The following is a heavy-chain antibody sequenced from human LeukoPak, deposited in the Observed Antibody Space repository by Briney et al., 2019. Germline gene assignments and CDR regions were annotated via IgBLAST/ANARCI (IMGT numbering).Heavy chain of an antibody. J-gene: IGHJ4*02. V-gene: IGHV4-59*01. CDR1: GGSISSYY. CDR2: IYYSGST. CDR3: ASLGPSFLDY. D-gene: IGHD3-10*01. Sequence: SETLSLTCTVSGGSISSYYWSWIRQPPGKGLEWIGYIYYSGSTNYNPSLKSRVTISVDTSKNQFSLKLSSVTAADTAVYYCASLGPSFLDYWGQGTLVTVSS.